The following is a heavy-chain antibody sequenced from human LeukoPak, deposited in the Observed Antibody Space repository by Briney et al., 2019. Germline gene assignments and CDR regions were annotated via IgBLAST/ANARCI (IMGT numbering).Heavy chain of an antibody. J-gene: IGHJ4*02. CDR3: ARARPAYFDWLLYFDY. V-gene: IGHV1-2*02. Sequence: ASVKVSCKASGYTFTGYYMHWVRQAPGQGLEWMGWINPNSGGTNYAQKFQGRVTMTRDTSISTAYMELSRLRSDDTAVYYCARARPAYFDWLLYFDYWGQGTLVPVSS. CDR1: GYTFTGYY. CDR2: INPNSGGT. D-gene: IGHD3-9*01.